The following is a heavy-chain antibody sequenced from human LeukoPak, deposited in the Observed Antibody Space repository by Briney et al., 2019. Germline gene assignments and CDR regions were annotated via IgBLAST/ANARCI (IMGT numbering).Heavy chain of an antibody. CDR1: GFTVSSNY. J-gene: IGHJ6*03. CDR2: IYKNAIT. V-gene: IGHV3-53*01. Sequence: GGSLRLSCAASGFTVSSNYMTWVRQAPGKGLEWVSVIYKNAITYYADTVKGRFTISRDNSKNTLYLQMNSLRADDTAVYYCARSLRVRGVPDYMDVWGKGTTVTISS. D-gene: IGHD3-10*01. CDR3: ARSLRVRGVPDYMDV.